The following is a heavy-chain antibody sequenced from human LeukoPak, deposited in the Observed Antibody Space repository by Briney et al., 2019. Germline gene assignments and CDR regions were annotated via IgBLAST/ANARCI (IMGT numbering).Heavy chain of an antibody. D-gene: IGHD6-13*01. CDR2: IYYSGST. Sequence: SETLSLTCTVSGGSISSYYWSWIRQPPGKGLEWIGYIYYSGSTYCNPSLRSRVTISVDTSKNQFSLKLSSVTAADTAVYYCARDTGYSSLDVWGKGTTVTISS. CDR1: GGSISSYY. CDR3: ARDTGYSSLDV. V-gene: IGHV4-59*01. J-gene: IGHJ6*04.